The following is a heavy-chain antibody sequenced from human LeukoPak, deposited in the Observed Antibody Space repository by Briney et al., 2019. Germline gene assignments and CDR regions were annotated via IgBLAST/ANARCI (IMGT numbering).Heavy chain of an antibody. D-gene: IGHD6-19*01. CDR3: AKGESSGWYSLGFDY. J-gene: IGHJ4*02. CDR1: GFTSSSYA. Sequence: GGSLRLSCAASGFTSSSYAMSWVRQAPGKGLEWVSAISGSGGSTYYADSVKGRFTISRDNSKNTLYLQMNSLRAEDTAVYYCAKGESSGWYSLGFDYWGQGTLVTVSS. V-gene: IGHV3-23*01. CDR2: ISGSGGST.